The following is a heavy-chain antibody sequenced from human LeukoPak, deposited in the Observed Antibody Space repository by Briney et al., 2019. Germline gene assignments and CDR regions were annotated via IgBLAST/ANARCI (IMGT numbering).Heavy chain of an antibody. CDR1: GFTFSSYS. V-gene: IGHV3-23*01. Sequence: GGSLRLSCAASGFTFSSYSMSWVRQAPGKGLEWVSAISGSGGSTYYADSVKGRFTISRDNSKNTLYLQMNSLRAEDTAVYYCAKDGGPGAHYDILTGPLDYWGQGTLVTVSS. J-gene: IGHJ4*02. CDR3: AKDGGPGAHYDILTGPLDY. CDR2: ISGSGGST. D-gene: IGHD3-9*01.